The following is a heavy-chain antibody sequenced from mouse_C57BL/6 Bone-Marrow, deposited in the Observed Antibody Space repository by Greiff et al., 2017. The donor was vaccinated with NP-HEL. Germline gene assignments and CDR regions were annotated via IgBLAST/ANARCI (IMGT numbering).Heavy chain of an antibody. V-gene: IGHV1-63*01. Sequence: QVQLQQSGAELVRPGTSVKMSCKASGYTFTNYWIGWAKQRPGHGLEWIGDIYPGGGYTNYNEKFKGKATLTADKSSSTAYMQFSSLTSEDSASYYCARWRYYYGSSPWYFDVWGTGTTVTVSS. CDR3: ARWRYYYGSSPWYFDV. D-gene: IGHD1-1*01. CDR1: GYTFTNYW. J-gene: IGHJ1*03. CDR2: IYPGGGYT.